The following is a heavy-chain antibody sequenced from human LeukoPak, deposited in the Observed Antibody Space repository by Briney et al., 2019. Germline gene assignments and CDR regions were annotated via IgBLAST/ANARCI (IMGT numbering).Heavy chain of an antibody. D-gene: IGHD4-17*01. J-gene: IGHJ4*02. Sequence: GGSLRLSCAASGFTFSSYAMSWVRQAPGKGLEWVSAISGSGGSTYYADSVKGRFTISRDNSKNTLYLQMNSLRAEDTAVYYCARDRSYGDYVYDYWGQGTLVTVSS. CDR3: ARDRSYGDYVYDY. CDR2: ISGSGGST. V-gene: IGHV3-23*01. CDR1: GFTFSSYA.